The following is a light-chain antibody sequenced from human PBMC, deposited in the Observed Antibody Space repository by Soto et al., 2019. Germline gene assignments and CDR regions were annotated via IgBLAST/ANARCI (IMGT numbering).Light chain of an antibody. CDR1: SSDVGSYNL. J-gene: IGLJ2*01. CDR2: EGS. CDR3: CSYAGSRDVV. V-gene: IGLV2-23*01. Sequence: QSALTQPASVSGSPGQSMTISCTGTSSDVGSYNLVSWYQQHPGKAPKLMIYEGSKRPSGVSNRFSGSKSGNTASLTISGLQAEDEADYYCCSYAGSRDVVFGGGTKVTVL.